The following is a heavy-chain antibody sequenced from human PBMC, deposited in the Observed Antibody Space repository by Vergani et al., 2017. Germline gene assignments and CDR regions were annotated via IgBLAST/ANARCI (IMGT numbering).Heavy chain of an antibody. V-gene: IGHV3-23*01. CDR1: GFTFNHYA. CDR3: AKANPRKSGYDYLYYYHAMDV. Sequence: EVQLLESGGDLVQPGGSLRLSCAASGFTFNHYAMNWVRQAPGKGLEWVSGISGSGGSTYYAGSVKGRFTISRGSSKNTLSLQMNSLSAGDTAVYYCAKANPRKSGYDYLYYYHAMDVWGQGTTVTVSS. CDR2: ISGSGGST. J-gene: IGHJ6*02. D-gene: IGHD5-12*01.